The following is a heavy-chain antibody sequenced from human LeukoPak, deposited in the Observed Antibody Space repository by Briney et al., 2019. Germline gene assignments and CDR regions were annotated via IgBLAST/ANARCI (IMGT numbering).Heavy chain of an antibody. CDR3: ARALGGVSAFDI. D-gene: IGHD2-8*02. CDR1: GFTFSSYS. CDR2: ISSSSYI. J-gene: IGHJ3*02. Sequence: PGGSLRLSCAASGFTFSSYSMNWVRQAPGKGLEWVSSISSSSYIYYADSVKGRFTISRDNAKNSLYLQMNSLRAEDTAVYYCARALGGVSAFDIWGQGTMVTVSS. V-gene: IGHV3-21*01.